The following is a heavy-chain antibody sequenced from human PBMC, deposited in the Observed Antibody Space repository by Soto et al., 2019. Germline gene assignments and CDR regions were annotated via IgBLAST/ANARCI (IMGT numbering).Heavy chain of an antibody. CDR1: GFSFTTYW. J-gene: IGHJ6*02. CDR3: ARTSAAGKYYYVMDV. Sequence: PGESLKISCKGSGFSFTTYWIAWVRQMPGKGLEWMGIIYPGDSKTTYSPSFQGQVTISADKSISTAYLQWSSLKASDTAMYYCARTSAAGKYYYVMDVWGQGTTVTVSS. CDR2: IYPGDSKT. V-gene: IGHV5-51*01. D-gene: IGHD6-13*01.